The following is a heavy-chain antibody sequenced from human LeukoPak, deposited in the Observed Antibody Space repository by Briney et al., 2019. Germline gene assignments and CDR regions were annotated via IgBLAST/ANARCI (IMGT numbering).Heavy chain of an antibody. D-gene: IGHD3-10*01. V-gene: IGHV3-53*05. CDR1: GFTVSSNY. Sequence: PGGSLRLSCAASGFTVSSNYMSWVRQAPGKGLEWVSVIYSGDSTYYTDSVKGRFTISRDTSKNTLFLEMNYLKTEGTATYYCAKDLTMVRGAVTNWGQGTQVTVSP. J-gene: IGHJ4*02. CDR2: IYSGDST. CDR3: AKDLTMVRGAVTN.